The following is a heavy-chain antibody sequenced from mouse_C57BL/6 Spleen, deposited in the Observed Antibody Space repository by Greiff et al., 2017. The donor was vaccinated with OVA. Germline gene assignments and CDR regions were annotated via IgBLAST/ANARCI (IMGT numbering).Heavy chain of an antibody. Sequence: VQLQQSGAELVKPGASVKLSCTASGFNIKDYYMHWVKQRTEQGLEWIGRIDPEDGETKYAPKFQGKATIPADTSSNTAYLQLSSLTSEDTAVYYCARRLLRSLFYAMDYWGQGTSVTVSS. J-gene: IGHJ4*01. V-gene: IGHV14-2*01. CDR2: IDPEDGET. CDR3: ARRLLRSLFYAMDY. CDR1: GFNIKDYY. D-gene: IGHD1-1*01.